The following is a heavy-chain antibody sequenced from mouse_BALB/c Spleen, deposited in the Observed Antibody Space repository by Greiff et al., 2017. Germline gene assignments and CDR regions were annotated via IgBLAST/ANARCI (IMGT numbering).Heavy chain of an antibody. V-gene: IGHV14-3*02. CDR1: GFNIKDTY. Sequence: VQLQQSGAELVKPGASVKLSCTASGFNIKDTYMHWVKQRPEQVLEWIGRIDPANGNTKYDPKFQGKATITADTSSNTAYLQLSSLTSEDTAVYYCAREGDGYYVYYAMDYWGQGTSVTGSS. CDR3: AREGDGYYVYYAMDY. J-gene: IGHJ4*01. CDR2: IDPANGNT. D-gene: IGHD2-3*01.